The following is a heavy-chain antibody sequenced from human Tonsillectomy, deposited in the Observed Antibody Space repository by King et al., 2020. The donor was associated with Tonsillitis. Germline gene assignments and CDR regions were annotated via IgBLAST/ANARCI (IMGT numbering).Heavy chain of an antibody. CDR2: IYHSGSA. D-gene: IGHD1-7*01. J-gene: IGHJ3*02. CDR3: ARGELREAFHI. V-gene: IGHV4-30-2*01. CDR1: GGSFSSGDYP. Sequence: LQLQESGSGLVKTSQTLSLTCAVSGGSFSSGDYPWSWIRQPQGKGLEWIGYIYHSGSAYDNPSLKSRVTISLDRSKNQFSLKLSSVTAADTAMYYCARGELREAFHIWGRGTMVTVSS.